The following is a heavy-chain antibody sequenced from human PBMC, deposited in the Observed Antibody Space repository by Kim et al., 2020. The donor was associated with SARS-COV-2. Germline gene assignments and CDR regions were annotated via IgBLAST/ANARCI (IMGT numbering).Heavy chain of an antibody. CDR2: ISGSGLYT. Sequence: GGSLRLSCEVSGFTFSSYAMNWVRQAPGKGLEWVSSISGSGLYTYYADSMKGRFTISRDNSKKTLYLQMNSLRAEDTAVYYCAKEGDCSSPSCYSSLYGAFDIWGQGTMVTVSS. CDR3: AKEGDCSSPSCYSSLYGAFDI. D-gene: IGHD2-2*02. V-gene: IGHV3-23*01. CDR1: GFTFSSYA. J-gene: IGHJ3*02.